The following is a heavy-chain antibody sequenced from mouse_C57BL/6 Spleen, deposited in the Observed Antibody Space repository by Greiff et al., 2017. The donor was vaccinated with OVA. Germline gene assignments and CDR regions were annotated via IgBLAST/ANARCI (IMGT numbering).Heavy chain of an antibody. D-gene: IGHD2-2*01. CDR2: INPNNGGT. Sequence: VQLKQSGPELVKPGASVKISCKASGYTFTDYYMNWVKQSHGKSLEWIGDINPNNGGTSYNQKFKGKATLTVDKSSSTAYMELRSLTSEDSAVYYCARSDYGYDGFAYWGQGTLVTVSA. J-gene: IGHJ3*01. CDR3: ARSDYGYDGFAY. CDR1: GYTFTDYY. V-gene: IGHV1-26*01.